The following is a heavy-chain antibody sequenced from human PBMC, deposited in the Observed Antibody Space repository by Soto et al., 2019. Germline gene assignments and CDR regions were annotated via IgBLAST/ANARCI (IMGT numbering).Heavy chain of an antibody. V-gene: IGHV4-39*01. CDR3: APKSRWSAMYYFDY. CDR2: IHYTGTT. D-gene: IGHD3-16*01. J-gene: IGHJ4*02. Sequence: QLLLQESGPGLVRPSDTLSLTCTVSGGSPNSPSYYWGWIRQPPGKGLDWIARIHYTGTTYYNSTVTTRLTISSGPPTHHLSLPLRSVTAADTSIYYRAPKSRWSAMYYFDYWGQGTLVTVPS. CDR1: GGSPNSPSYY.